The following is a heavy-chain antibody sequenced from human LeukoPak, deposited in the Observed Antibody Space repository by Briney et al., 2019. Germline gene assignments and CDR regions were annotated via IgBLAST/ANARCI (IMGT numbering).Heavy chain of an antibody. J-gene: IGHJ3*02. Sequence: PGGSLRLSCAASGFTFSNAWMSWVRQAPGKGLEWVGRIKSKTDGGTTDYAAPVKGRFTISRDDSKNTLYLQMNSLKTEDTAVYYCTTESPYSGSYFGANDAFDIWGQGTMVTVSS. CDR3: TTESPYSGSYFGANDAFDI. CDR1: GFTFSNAW. CDR2: IKSKTDGGTT. V-gene: IGHV3-15*01. D-gene: IGHD1-26*01.